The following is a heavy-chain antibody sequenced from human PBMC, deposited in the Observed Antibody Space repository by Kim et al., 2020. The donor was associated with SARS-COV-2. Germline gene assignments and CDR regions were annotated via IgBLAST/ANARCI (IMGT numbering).Heavy chain of an antibody. V-gene: IGHV1-18*01. CDR1: GYTFTSYG. CDR2: ISAYNGNT. D-gene: IGHD3-16*02. J-gene: IGHJ6*02. Sequence: ASVKVSCKASGYTFTSYGISWVRQAPGQGLEWMGWISAYNGNTNYAQKLQGRVTMTTDTSTSTAYMELRSLRSDDTAVYYCARERGLLRLGELSSYYYYGMDVWGQGTTVTVSS. CDR3: ARERGLLRLGELSSYYYYGMDV.